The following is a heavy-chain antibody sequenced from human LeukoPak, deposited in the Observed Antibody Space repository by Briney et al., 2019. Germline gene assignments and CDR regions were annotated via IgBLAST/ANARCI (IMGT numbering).Heavy chain of an antibody. CDR1: GYSFTTYA. D-gene: IGHD1-26*01. V-gene: IGHV1-2*04. Sequence: ASVKVSCKASGYSFTTYAMKWVRQAPGQGLEWMGWINPNSGGTNYAQKFQGWVTMTRDTSISTAYMELSRLRSDDTAVYYCARGWELRGAFDIWGQGTMVTVSS. CDR2: INPNSGGT. CDR3: ARGWELRGAFDI. J-gene: IGHJ3*02.